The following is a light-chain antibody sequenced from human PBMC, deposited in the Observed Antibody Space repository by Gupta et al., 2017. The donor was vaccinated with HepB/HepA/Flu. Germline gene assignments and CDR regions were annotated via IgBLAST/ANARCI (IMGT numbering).Light chain of an antibody. CDR1: QSVLHSNGYNY. V-gene: IGKV2-28*01. CDR2: LGS. J-gene: IGKJ1*01. CDR3: LQALQIRT. Sequence: VMSQXILCVPGSPGXTASISCRSSQSVLHSNGYNYLDWYLQKPGQSPQLLIYLGSNRASGVPDRFSGSGSGTDFTLKISRVEAEDVGVYYCLQALQIRTFGQGTKVEIK.